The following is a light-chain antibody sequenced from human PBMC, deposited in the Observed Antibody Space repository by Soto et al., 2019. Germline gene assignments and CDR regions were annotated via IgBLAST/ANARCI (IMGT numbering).Light chain of an antibody. Sequence: QSALTQPASVSGSPGQSITISCAGTRDDIGAYDYVSWYQQHPGNAPKLLVYEVTNRPSGVSDRFSGSKSGNTASLTISGIQAEDEADYYCNSYTNSSAVVVGGGTK. J-gene: IGLJ2*01. CDR2: EVT. CDR3: NSYTNSSAVV. CDR1: RDDIGAYDY. V-gene: IGLV2-14*01.